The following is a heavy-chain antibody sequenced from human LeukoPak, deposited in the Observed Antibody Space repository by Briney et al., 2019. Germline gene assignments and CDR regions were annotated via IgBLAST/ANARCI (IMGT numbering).Heavy chain of an antibody. CDR1: GDSISSSSYY. CDR3: ARHEGYGGAYYYYMDV. Sequence: PSETLSLTCTVSGDSISSSSYYWGWIRQPPGKGLEWIGSIYYSGSTYYNPSLKSRVTISVDTSKNQFSLKLSSVTAADTAVYYCARHEGYGGAYYYYMDVWGKGTTVTVSS. V-gene: IGHV4-39*01. CDR2: IYYSGST. J-gene: IGHJ6*03. D-gene: IGHD1-1*01.